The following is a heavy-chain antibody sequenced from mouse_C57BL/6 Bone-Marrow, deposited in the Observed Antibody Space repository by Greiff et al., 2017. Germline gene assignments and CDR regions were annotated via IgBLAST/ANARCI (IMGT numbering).Heavy chain of an antibody. CDR3: ARTSYNGSSYPHWYFDD. J-gene: IGHJ1*03. CDR2: ILPGSGST. D-gene: IGHD1-1*01. CDR1: GYTFTGYW. Sequence: QVQLQQSGAELMKPGASVKLSCKATGYTFTGYWIEWVKQRPGHGLEWIGEILPGSGSTNYNEKFKGKATFTADTSSDTAYMQLSSLTTEDSAIDYCARTSYNGSSYPHWYFDDWGTGTTVTVSS. V-gene: IGHV1-9*01.